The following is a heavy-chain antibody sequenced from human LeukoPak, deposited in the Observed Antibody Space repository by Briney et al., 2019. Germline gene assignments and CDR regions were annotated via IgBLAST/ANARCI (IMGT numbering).Heavy chain of an antibody. Sequence: GGSLRLSCAASGFTFSDYYMGWIRQYPGKGLEWVSCISSSGTSTYYADSVKGRFTISRDNAKNSLYLQMNSLRAEDTAVYYCARALIETGTSFDYWGQGTLVTVSS. CDR3: ARALIETGTSFDY. D-gene: IGHD1-7*01. CDR1: GFTFSDYY. J-gene: IGHJ4*02. CDR2: ISSSGTST. V-gene: IGHV3-11*04.